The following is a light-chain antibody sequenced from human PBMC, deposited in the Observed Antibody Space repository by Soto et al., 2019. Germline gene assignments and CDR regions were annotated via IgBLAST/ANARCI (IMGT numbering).Light chain of an antibody. CDR1: NTDVGGYNY. V-gene: IGLV2-14*01. J-gene: IGLJ2*01. Sequence: QSVLTQPASVSGTPGQSIAISCIGTNTDVGGYNYVSWYQQFPGRPPKLLIYEVNNRSSGVSNRFSGSKSGSTASLTISGLQVEDEAEYFCTSYASSSTLVFGGGTKLTVL. CDR2: EVN. CDR3: TSYASSSTLV.